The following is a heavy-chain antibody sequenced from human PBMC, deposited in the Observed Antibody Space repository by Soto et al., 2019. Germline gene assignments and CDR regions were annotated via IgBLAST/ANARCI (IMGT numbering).Heavy chain of an antibody. V-gene: IGHV4-39*01. Sequence: SETLSLTCTVSGGSSSSSSYYWGWIRQPPGKGLEWIGSIYYSGSTYYNPSLKSRVTISVDTSKNQFSLKLSSVTAADTAVYYCARHGYCSSTSCYRASWFDPWGQGTLVTVSS. CDR1: GGSSSSSSYY. CDR3: ARHGYCSSTSCYRASWFDP. J-gene: IGHJ5*02. CDR2: IYYSGST. D-gene: IGHD2-2*02.